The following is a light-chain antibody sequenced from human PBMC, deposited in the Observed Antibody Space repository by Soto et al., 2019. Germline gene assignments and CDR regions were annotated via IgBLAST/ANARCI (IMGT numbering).Light chain of an antibody. CDR1: QSLSSN. V-gene: IGKV3D-15*01. CDR2: DSS. CDR3: QQYDDWPS. Sequence: EIVLTQSPATLSVSPGERATLSCRASQSLSSNFLAWYQQKPGQPPRLLIYDSSTRATGFPDRFSGSGSGTDFTLTISSLQSEDFAVYYCQQYDDWPSFGQGTKVDIK. J-gene: IGKJ1*01.